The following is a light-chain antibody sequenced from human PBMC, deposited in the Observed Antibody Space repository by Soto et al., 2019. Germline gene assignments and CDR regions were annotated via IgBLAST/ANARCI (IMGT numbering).Light chain of an antibody. CDR1: SSDVGGYNF. V-gene: IGLV2-11*01. CDR2: DVT. J-gene: IGLJ3*02. CDR3: CSYAGSYTRV. Sequence: QSALTQPRSVSGSPGQSVTISCTGTSSDVGGYNFVSWYQQHPGKAPKLMLYDVTKRPSGVPDRFSGSKSGNTASLTISRLQAEDEGDYYCCSYAGSYTRVFGGGTKLTVL.